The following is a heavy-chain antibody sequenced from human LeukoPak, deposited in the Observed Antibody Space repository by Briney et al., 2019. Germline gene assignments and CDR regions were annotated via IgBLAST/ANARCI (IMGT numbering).Heavy chain of an antibody. CDR2: IYNNGNT. Sequence: GGSLRLSCAASGLTFSSKYMSWVRQAPGKGLEWVSVIYNNGNTHYADSVKGRFTISRDNAKNTLYLQMNSLRAEDTAVYYCARVGGDQVGYWGQGTLVTVSS. D-gene: IGHD2-21*01. CDR1: GLTFSSKY. V-gene: IGHV3-53*01. CDR3: ARVGGDQVGY. J-gene: IGHJ4*02.